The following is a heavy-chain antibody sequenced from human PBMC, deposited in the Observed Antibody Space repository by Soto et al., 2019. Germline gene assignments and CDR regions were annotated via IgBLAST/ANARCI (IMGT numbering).Heavy chain of an antibody. J-gene: IGHJ4*02. D-gene: IGHD5-12*01. CDR1: GFTFSSYA. CDR2: ISYDGSNK. Sequence: PGGSLRLSCAASGFTFSSYAMHWVRQAPGKGLEWVAVISYDGSNKYYADSVKGRFTISRDNSKNTLYLQMNSLRAEDTAVYYCARDPSTLKYSGYDFLDYWGQGT. CDR3: ARDPSTLKYSGYDFLDY. V-gene: IGHV3-30-3*01.